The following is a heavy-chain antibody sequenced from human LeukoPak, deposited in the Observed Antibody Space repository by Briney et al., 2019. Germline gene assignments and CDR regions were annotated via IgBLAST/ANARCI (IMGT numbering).Heavy chain of an antibody. Sequence: GESLKISCKGSGYSFTSYWIGWVRQMPGKGLEWMGIIHPGDSDTRYSPSFQGQVTISADKSISTAYLQWSSLKASDTAMYYCARRIYRPSGSYYYYMDVWGKGTTVTVSS. D-gene: IGHD3-10*01. V-gene: IGHV5-51*01. CDR2: IHPGDSDT. CDR3: ARRIYRPSGSYYYYMDV. CDR1: GYSFTSYW. J-gene: IGHJ6*03.